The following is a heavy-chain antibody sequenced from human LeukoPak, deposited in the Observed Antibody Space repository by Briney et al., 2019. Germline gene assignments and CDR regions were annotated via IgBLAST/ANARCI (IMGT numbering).Heavy chain of an antibody. CDR1: GFSVSNNY. CDR2: IYSRGAT. V-gene: IGHV3-53*01. D-gene: IGHD1-14*01. Sequence: GGSLRLSCAASGFSVSNNYMSWVRQAPGRGLEGVSVIYSRGATYYADSVKGRFTISRDNSKNTLYLQMNSLRVEDTAVYYCAARNYWGQGTLVTVSS. J-gene: IGHJ4*02. CDR3: AARNY.